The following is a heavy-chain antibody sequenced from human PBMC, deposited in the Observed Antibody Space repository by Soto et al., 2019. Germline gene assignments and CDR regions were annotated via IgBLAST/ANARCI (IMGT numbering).Heavy chain of an antibody. CDR2: RNPNSGNT. Sequence: QVQLVQSGAEVKKPGASVKVSCKASGYTFTSYDINWVRQATGQGLEWMGWRNPNSGNTGYAQKFQGRVTMTRNTSISTAYMELSSLRSEDTAVYYCARGEYYDSSGYYYELDYWGQGTLVTVSS. V-gene: IGHV1-8*01. CDR3: ARGEYYDSSGYYYELDY. D-gene: IGHD3-22*01. CDR1: GYTFTSYD. J-gene: IGHJ4*02.